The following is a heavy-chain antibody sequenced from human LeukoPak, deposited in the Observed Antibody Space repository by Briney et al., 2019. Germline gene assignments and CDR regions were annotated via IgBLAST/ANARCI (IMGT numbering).Heavy chain of an antibody. CDR2: ISSSSSYI. D-gene: IGHD6-13*01. CDR1: GFTFSSYS. CDR3: ARSFLSIAAAATDY. V-gene: IGHV3-21*01. J-gene: IGHJ4*02. Sequence: PGGSLRLSCAASGFTFSSYSMNWVRQAPGKGLEWVSSISSSSSYIYYADSVKGRFTISRDNAKNSLYLQMNSLRAEDTAVYYCARSFLSIAAAATDYWGQGTLVNVSS.